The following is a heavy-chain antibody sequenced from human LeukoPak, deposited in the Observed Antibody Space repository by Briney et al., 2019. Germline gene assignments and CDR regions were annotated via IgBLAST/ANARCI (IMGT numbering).Heavy chain of an antibody. CDR3: ARGRGSSSEDAFDI. D-gene: IGHD6-6*01. CDR1: GFTFSSYS. V-gene: IGHV3-21*01. Sequence: GGSLRLSCAASGFTFSSYSMNWVRQAPGKGLEWVSSISSSSSYIYYADSVKGRFTISRDNAKNSLYLQMNSLRAEDTAVYYCARGRGSSSEDAFDIWGQGTMVTVSS. CDR2: ISSSSSYI. J-gene: IGHJ3*02.